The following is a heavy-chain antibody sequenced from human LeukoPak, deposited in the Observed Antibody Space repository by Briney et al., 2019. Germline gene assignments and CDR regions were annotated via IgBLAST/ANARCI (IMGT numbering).Heavy chain of an antibody. D-gene: IGHD4-17*01. V-gene: IGHV5-51*01. CDR2: IYPADSDT. CDR1: GYSFTSYW. J-gene: IGHJ4*02. CDR3: ARPSYADYVGDY. Sequence: GESLKISCQGSGYSFTSYWIGWVRQMPGKGLEWMGLIYPADSDTKYSPSFQGQVTISADKSISTAYLEWSSLKASDTAMYYCARPSYADYVGDYWGQGTLVTVSS.